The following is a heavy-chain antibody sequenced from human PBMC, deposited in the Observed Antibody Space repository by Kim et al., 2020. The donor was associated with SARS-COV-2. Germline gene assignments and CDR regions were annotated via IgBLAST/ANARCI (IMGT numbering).Heavy chain of an antibody. D-gene: IGHD3-22*01. CDR2: IWYDGSNK. V-gene: IGHV3-33*06. Sequence: GGSLRLSCAASGFTFSSYGMHWVRKAPGNGREWVAVIWYDGSNKYYADSGKGRFTIARDNSKNTLYLQMNSLRAEDTAVYYCAKFEGSSGYYPYYYYYGMDVWGQGTTVTVSS. CDR1: GFTFSSYG. CDR3: AKFEGSSGYYPYYYYYGMDV. J-gene: IGHJ6*02.